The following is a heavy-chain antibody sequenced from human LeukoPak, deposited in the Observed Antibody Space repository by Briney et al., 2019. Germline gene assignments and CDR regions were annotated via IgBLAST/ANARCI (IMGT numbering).Heavy chain of an antibody. Sequence: SSVKVSCKASGGTFSSYAISWGRQAPGQGLEWMGGIIPIFGTANYAQKFQGRVTITADESTSTAYMELNSLRAEDTAVYYCAKGHYYGSGSLDYWGQGTLVTVSS. D-gene: IGHD3-10*01. J-gene: IGHJ4*02. V-gene: IGHV1-69*01. CDR2: IIPIFGTA. CDR1: GGTFSSYA. CDR3: AKGHYYGSGSLDY.